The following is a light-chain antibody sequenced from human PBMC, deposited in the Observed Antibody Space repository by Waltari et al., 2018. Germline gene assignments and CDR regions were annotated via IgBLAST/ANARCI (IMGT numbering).Light chain of an antibody. CDR1: SGSIASNY. CDR2: EDN. CDR3: QSYNSSNVI. V-gene: IGLV6-57*04. Sequence: NFMLTQPHSVSESPGKTLTISCTRSSGSIASNYVQWYQQRPGRAPITVIYEDNERPSVVPDRFSGSIDSSSNSAFLTISGLKTEDEADYYCQSYNSSNVIFGGGTKLTVL. J-gene: IGLJ2*01.